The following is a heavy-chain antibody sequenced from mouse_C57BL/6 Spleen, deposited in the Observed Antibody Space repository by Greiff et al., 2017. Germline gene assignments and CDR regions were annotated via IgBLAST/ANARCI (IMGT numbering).Heavy chain of an antibody. CDR3: ARSGSSNAMDY. CDR1: GYTFTSYW. Sequence: QVQLKQPGAELVRPGSSVKLSCKASGYTFTSYWMDWVKQRPGQGLEWIGNIYPSDSETHYNQKFKDKATLTVDKSSSTAYMQLSSLTSEDSAVYYCARSGSSNAMDYWGQGTSVTVSS. CDR2: IYPSDSET. J-gene: IGHJ4*01. V-gene: IGHV1-61*01. D-gene: IGHD3-2*02.